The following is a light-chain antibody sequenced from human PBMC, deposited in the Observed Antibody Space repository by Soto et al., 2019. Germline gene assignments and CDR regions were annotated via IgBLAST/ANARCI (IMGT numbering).Light chain of an antibody. CDR1: SSNIGGNS. J-gene: IGLJ1*01. CDR3: GSWDSSLSAYV. CDR2: DDD. V-gene: IGLV1-51*01. Sequence: QSVMTQPPSVSAAPGQRVTISCSGSSSNIGGNSVSWYQQLPGTAPKLLIYDDDKRPSGIPDRFSGSKSGTSATLGITGFQTGDEADYYCGSWDSSLSAYVFGTGTKSPS.